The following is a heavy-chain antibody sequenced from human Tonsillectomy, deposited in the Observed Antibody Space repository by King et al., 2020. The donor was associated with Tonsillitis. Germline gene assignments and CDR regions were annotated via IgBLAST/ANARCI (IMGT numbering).Heavy chain of an antibody. J-gene: IGHJ4*02. V-gene: IGHV1-69*01. Sequence: VQLVESGAEVKKPGSSVKVSCKAFGDTFSKYVYNWVRQAPGQGLEWMGGIISIYGTANYAQKFQGRVTITADESASTAYMELSSLRSQDTAVYYCAGGGTVSWLLSDFYDYWGQGTLVTVSS. CDR2: IISIYGTA. D-gene: IGHD3-3*01. CDR3: AGGGTVSWLLSDFYDY. CDR1: GDTFSKYV.